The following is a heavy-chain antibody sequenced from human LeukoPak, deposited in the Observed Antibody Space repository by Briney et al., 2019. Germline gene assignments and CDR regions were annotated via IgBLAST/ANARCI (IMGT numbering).Heavy chain of an antibody. D-gene: IGHD6-13*01. CDR1: GFTFSSYA. V-gene: IGHV3-64*01. J-gene: IGHJ5*02. CDR3: ARVGTQQLAVKNWFDP. CDR2: ISSNGGST. Sequence: GGSLRLSCAASGFTFSSYAMHWVRQAPGKGLEYVSAISSNGGSTYYANSVKGRFTISRDNSKNTLYLQMNSLRAEDTAVYYCARVGTQQLAVKNWFDPWGQGTLVTVSS.